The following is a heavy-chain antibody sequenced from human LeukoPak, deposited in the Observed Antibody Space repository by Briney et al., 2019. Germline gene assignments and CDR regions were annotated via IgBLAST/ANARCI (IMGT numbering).Heavy chain of an antibody. CDR2: ISVGGDVT. Sequence: GGSLRLSCAASGLTFASCAMAWVRQAPGKGLEWVSMISVGGDVTFYADSVKGRFTISRDNSRNTLYLQMNSLRAEDTGIYYCAKATRGSSYYDAVEFWGQGTMVIVSS. CDR1: GLTFASCA. V-gene: IGHV3-23*01. D-gene: IGHD3-10*01. J-gene: IGHJ3*01. CDR3: AKATRGSSYYDAVEF.